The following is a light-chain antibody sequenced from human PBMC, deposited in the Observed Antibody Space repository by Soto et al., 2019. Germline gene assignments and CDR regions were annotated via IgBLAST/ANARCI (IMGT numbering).Light chain of an antibody. CDR2: AVS. J-gene: IGLJ2*01. V-gene: IGLV2-14*01. CDR3: SSYTTNSTTL. Sequence: QSALTQPASVSGSPGQSITISCTGTSSDVGAYNYVSWYQQHPGKAPKLMIYAVSNRPSGVSNRFSGSRSGNTASLTVSGLQAEDEADYYCSSYTTNSTTLFGGGTKLTVL. CDR1: SSDVGAYNY.